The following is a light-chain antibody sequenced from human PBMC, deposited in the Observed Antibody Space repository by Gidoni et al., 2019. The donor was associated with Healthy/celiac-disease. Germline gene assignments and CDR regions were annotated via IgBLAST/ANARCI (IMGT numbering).Light chain of an antibody. Sequence: DIVMTPTPLSLSVTPGKPASISCKSRQSFLDSDGKTYLYWYLQRPGQPPQLLIYEVFNRFSGVTDRGSGSGSGTDFTLKIRRVEAEDVGVCYCMQSIQLPRTFGGGTKVEIK. CDR1: QSFLDSDGKTY. J-gene: IGKJ4*01. CDR2: EVF. V-gene: IGKV2D-29*01. CDR3: MQSIQLPRT.